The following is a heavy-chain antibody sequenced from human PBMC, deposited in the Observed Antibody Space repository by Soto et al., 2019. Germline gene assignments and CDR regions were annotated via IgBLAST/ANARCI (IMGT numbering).Heavy chain of an antibody. CDR2: ISYDGSNK. CDR3: ARVLVVAATTPIDY. V-gene: IGHV3-30-3*01. Sequence: SLRLSCAASGFTFSSYAMHWVRQAPGKGLEWVAVISYDGSNKYYADSVKGRFTISRDNSKNTLYLQMNSLRAEDTAVYYCARVLVVAATTPIDYWGQGTLVTVSS. CDR1: GFTFSSYA. J-gene: IGHJ4*02. D-gene: IGHD2-15*01.